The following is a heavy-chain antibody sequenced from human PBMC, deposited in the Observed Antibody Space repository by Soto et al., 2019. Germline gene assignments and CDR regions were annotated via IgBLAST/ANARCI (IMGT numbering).Heavy chain of an antibody. J-gene: IGHJ3*01. CDR3: AHTQLTTAANAFDV. CDR2: IYWDDDR. CDR1: GFSLTTLGAG. V-gene: IGHV2-5*02. Sequence: QITLRESGPTLVKPTQALTLTCNFSGFSLTTLGAGVGWVRQPPGKTLEWLALIYWDDDRQFSPSLKTRLTITKDHSKNLVVLTMTNIDPVDTGTYYCAHTQLTTAANAFDVWGPGTIVTVSS. D-gene: IGHD1-1*01.